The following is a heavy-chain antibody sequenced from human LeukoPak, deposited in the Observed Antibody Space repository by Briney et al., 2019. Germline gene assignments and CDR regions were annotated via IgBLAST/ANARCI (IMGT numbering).Heavy chain of an antibody. CDR1: GGSINTYY. CDR3: ARDTSGWYFNL. D-gene: IGHD6-19*01. J-gene: IGHJ2*01. Sequence: PSETLSLTCTVSGGSINTYYWSWIRQFPGKGLQWIGYIHDSGTINYNPSLKSRVTMSIDTSKNQFSLNLASVTAGDTAVYYCARDTSGWYFNLWGRGTLVTVSS. CDR2: IHDSGTI. V-gene: IGHV4-59*01.